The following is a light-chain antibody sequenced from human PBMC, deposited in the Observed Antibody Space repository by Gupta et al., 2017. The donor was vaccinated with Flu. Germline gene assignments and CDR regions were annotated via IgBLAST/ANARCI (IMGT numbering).Light chain of an antibody. CDR1: QTGGIW. J-gene: IGKJ5*01. CDR2: KAS. Sequence: DGVTITCRASQTGGIWLAWYQQKPGEAPKLLIYKASSLESGVPSRFSGSGSGTEFTLTISSLQPDDFATYYCQQYNSRSSITFGQGTRLEIK. CDR3: QQYNSRSSIT. V-gene: IGKV1-5*03.